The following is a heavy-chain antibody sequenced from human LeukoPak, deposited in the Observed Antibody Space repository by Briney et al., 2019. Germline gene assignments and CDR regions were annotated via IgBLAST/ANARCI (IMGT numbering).Heavy chain of an antibody. CDR2: IYSGGST. V-gene: IGHV3-66*04. CDR3: ARHRWDEYYYYYYMDV. D-gene: IGHD1-26*01. CDR1: EFSVGSNY. Sequence: PGRSLRLSCAASEFSVGSNYMTWVRQAPGKGLEWVSLIYSGGSTYYADSVKGRLTISRDNSKNTLYLQMNSLRAEDTAVYYCARHRWDEYYYYYYMDVWGKGTTVTISS. J-gene: IGHJ6*03.